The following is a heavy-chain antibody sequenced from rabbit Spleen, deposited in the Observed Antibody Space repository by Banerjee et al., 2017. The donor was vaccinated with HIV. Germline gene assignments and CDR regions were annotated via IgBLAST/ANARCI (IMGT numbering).Heavy chain of an antibody. CDR3: ARDSGAYNGRLGL. D-gene: IGHD1-1*01. Sequence: QSLEESGGDLVKPGASLTLTCTASGFSFSSRYYMCWVRQAPGKGLEWIACVDAGSTSRTYYASWAKGRFILSKTSSTTVTLHMTSLTAADTATYFCARDSGAYNGRLGLWGPGTLVTVS. V-gene: IGHV1S40*01. CDR2: VDAGSTSRT. J-gene: IGHJ3*01. CDR1: GFSFSSRYY.